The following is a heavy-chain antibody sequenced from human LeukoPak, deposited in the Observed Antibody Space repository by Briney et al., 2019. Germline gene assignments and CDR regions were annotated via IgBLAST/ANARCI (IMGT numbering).Heavy chain of an antibody. J-gene: IGHJ4*02. CDR1: GGPISSYY. V-gene: IGHV4-59*08. CDR3: ARGGYSYGLFDY. CDR2: IYYSGST. Sequence: PSETLSLTCTVSGGPISSYYWSWIRQPPGKGLEWIGYIYYSGSTNYNPSLKSRVTISVDTSKNQFSLKLSSVTAADTAVYYCARGGYSYGLFDYWGQGTLVTVSS. D-gene: IGHD5-18*01.